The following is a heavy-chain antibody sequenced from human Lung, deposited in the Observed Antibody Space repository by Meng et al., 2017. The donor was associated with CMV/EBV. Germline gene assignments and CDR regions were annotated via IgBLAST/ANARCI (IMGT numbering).Heavy chain of an antibody. CDR1: YA. V-gene: IGHV1-69*05. CDR3: ARIGLCSGTTCYTGDYSSRHFDY. J-gene: IGHJ4*02. CDR2: IIPIFGTA. D-gene: IGHD2-2*02. Sequence: YAISWVRQATRQGLEWMGGIIPIFGTANYAQNFQGRVTITTDESRSTAYMELSSLRSEDTAVYYCARIGLCSGTTCYTGDYSSRHFDYWGQGTLVTVSS.